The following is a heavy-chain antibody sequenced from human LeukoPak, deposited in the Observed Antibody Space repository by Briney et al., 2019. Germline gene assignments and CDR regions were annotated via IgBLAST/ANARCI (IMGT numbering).Heavy chain of an antibody. V-gene: IGHV3-23*01. CDR2: ISGSGGST. J-gene: IGHJ4*02. Sequence: GGSLRLSCAASGFTFSSYAMSWVRQAPGKGLEWVSVISGSGGSTYYTDSVKGRFTISRDNSKNTLYLQMNSLRAEDTAVYYCARDPSIAAAGRDYWGQGTLVTVSS. CDR1: GFTFSSYA. CDR3: ARDPSIAAAGRDY. D-gene: IGHD6-13*01.